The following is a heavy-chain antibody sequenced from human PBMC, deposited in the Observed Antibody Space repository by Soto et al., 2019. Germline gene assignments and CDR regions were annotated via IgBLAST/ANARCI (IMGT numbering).Heavy chain of an antibody. CDR3: ARSDCSGGSCYSFYYYGMDV. V-gene: IGHV4-31*03. CDR2: IYYSGST. J-gene: IGHJ6*02. D-gene: IGHD2-15*01. Sequence: QVQLQESGPGLVKPSQTLSLTCTVSGGSISSGGYYWSWIRQHPGKGLEWIGYIYYSGSTYYNPSLKSRVTISVETSKNQFSLKLSSVTAADTAVYYCARSDCSGGSCYSFYYYGMDVWGQGTTVTVSS. CDR1: GGSISSGGYY.